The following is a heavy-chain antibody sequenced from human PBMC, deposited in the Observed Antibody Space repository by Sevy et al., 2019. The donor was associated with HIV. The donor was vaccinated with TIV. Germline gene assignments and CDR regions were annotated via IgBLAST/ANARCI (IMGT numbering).Heavy chain of an antibody. CDR2: ISYDGSNK. V-gene: IGHV3-30*18. CDR1: GFTFSSYG. Sequence: GGSLRLSCAASGFTFSSYGMHWVRQAPGKGLEWVAVISYDGSNKYYADSVKGRFTISRDNSKNTLYLQMNSLRAEDTAVYYCAKAPPGGSGGYYNWVYYYDGMDVWGQGTTVTVSS. D-gene: IGHD3-10*01. CDR3: AKAPPGGSGGYYNWVYYYDGMDV. J-gene: IGHJ6*02.